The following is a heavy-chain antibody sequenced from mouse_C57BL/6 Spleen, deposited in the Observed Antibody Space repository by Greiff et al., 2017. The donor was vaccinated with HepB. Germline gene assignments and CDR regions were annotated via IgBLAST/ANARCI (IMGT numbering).Heavy chain of an antibody. CDR3: ARELALYAMDY. J-gene: IGHJ4*01. CDR2: ISSGSSTI. D-gene: IGHD4-1*01. V-gene: IGHV5-17*01. CDR1: GFTFSDYG. Sequence: EVNLVESGGGLVKPGGSLKLSCAASGFTFSDYGMHWVRQAPEKGLEWVAYISSGSSTIYYADTVKGRFTISRDNAKNTLFLQMTSLRSEDTAMYYCARELALYAMDYWGQGTSVTVSS.